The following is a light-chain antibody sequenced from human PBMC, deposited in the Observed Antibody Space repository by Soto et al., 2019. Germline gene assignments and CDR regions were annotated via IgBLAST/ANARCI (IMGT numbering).Light chain of an antibody. CDR3: QQHNDYTAVT. V-gene: IGKV1-5*01. CDR2: DAS. Sequence: DIQMTQSPSTLSASVGDRVTITCRASQTISSSLAWYQHKPGKAPKLLIFDASTLQTGVPSRFSGSGFGTELTLTITGLQPDDFATYYCQQHNDYTAVTFGQGTKLEIK. CDR1: QTISSS. J-gene: IGKJ2*01.